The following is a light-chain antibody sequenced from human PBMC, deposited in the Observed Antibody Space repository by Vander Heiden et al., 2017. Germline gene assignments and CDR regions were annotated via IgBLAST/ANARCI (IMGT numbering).Light chain of an antibody. CDR1: QSISSY. V-gene: IGKV1-39*01. Sequence: DIQMTQSPSSLSASIGDRVTITCRASQSISSYFNWYQQKPGKAPKRLIYAASSLQSGAPSRFRGSGSGPDFTFTISSLQPEDFATYYCKQSYSTPITFGQGTRLEIK. CDR3: KQSYSTPIT. J-gene: IGKJ5*01. CDR2: AAS.